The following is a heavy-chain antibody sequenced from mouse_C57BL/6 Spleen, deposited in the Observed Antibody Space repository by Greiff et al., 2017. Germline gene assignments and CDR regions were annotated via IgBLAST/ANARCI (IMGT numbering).Heavy chain of an antibody. CDR3: ARAYDEEAMDY. Sequence: QVQLQHSGPELVKPGASVKISCKASGYAFSSSWMNWVKQRPGKGLEWIGRIYPGDGDTNYNGKFKGKATLTADKSSSTAYMQLSSLTSEDSAVYFCARAYDEEAMDYWGQGTSVTVSS. D-gene: IGHD2-10*01. CDR2: IYPGDGDT. CDR1: GYAFSSSW. J-gene: IGHJ4*01. V-gene: IGHV1-82*01.